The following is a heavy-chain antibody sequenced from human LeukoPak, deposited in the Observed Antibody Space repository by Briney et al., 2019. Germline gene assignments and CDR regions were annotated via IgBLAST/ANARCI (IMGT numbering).Heavy chain of an antibody. CDR2: MNANSGNT. V-gene: IGHV1-8*01. Sequence: GASVKVSCKASGYTFTSYDINWVRQAIGQGLEWMGWMNANSGNTRYAQKFQGRVTMTRNTSISTAYMELSSLRSEDTAVYYCAREMVRGVIGGYFDYWGQGTLVTVSS. CDR1: GYTFTSYD. J-gene: IGHJ4*02. CDR3: AREMVRGVIGGYFDY. D-gene: IGHD3-10*01.